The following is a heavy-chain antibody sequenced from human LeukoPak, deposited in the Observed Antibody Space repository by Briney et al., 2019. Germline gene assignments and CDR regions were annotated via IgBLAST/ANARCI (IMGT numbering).Heavy chain of an antibody. Sequence: ASVKVSCKASGYTFTSYYMHWVRQAPGQGLEWMGIMNPSSGSTGYAQKFQGRVTMTRDTSTSTVYMQLSSLRSEDPAVYSCARTHTGPYDYWGPGTLVTVSS. D-gene: IGHD5-18*01. CDR2: MNPSSGST. CDR1: GYTFTSYY. V-gene: IGHV1-46*03. J-gene: IGHJ4*02. CDR3: ARTHTGPYDY.